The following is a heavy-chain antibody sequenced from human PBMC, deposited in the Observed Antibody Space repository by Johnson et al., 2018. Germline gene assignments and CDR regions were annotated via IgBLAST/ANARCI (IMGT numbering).Heavy chain of an antibody. CDR2: IYYSGST. J-gene: IGHJ3*02. CDR3: ARVGYVSRDHAFDI. CDR1: GGSISSYY. Sequence: QVQLQESGPGLVKPSETLSLTCTVSGGSISSYYWSWIRQPPGKGLEWIGYIYYSGSTNYNPSLKSRVTISVDTSKNQFSLKLSSVTAADAAVYYFARVGYVSRDHAFDIWGQGKMVTVSS. V-gene: IGHV4-59*01. D-gene: IGHD3-22*01.